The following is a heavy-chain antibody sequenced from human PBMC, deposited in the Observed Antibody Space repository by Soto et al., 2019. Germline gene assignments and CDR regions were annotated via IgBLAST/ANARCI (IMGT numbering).Heavy chain of an antibody. CDR2: IFYSGST. V-gene: IGHV4-4*02. CDR3: VQHGADPYSHDF. J-gene: IGHJ4*01. D-gene: IGHD2-15*01. CDR1: GGSLSSSNW. Sequence: SETLSLTCAVSGGSLSSSNWWSWVRQPPGKALEWLGEIFYSGSTKYNPSLNSRVTISADQSKNHLSLRPSSVTAADTAVYYCVQHGADPYSHDFWGQGILVTVSS.